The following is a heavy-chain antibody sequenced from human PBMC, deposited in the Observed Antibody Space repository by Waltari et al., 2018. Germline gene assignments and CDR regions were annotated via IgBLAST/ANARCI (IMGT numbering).Heavy chain of an antibody. Sequence: EVQLVESGGGLVQPGGSLRLSCVASGFIFSSHWMDWVRRAPGKGLEWVANVKQEGTEKFYVDSVRGRFTISRDNAMNSLYLQMNSLRVEDTGIYYCADVGSGYWGQGILVTVSS. V-gene: IGHV3-7*03. CDR2: VKQEGTEK. CDR1: GFIFSSHW. J-gene: IGHJ4*02. CDR3: ADVGSGY.